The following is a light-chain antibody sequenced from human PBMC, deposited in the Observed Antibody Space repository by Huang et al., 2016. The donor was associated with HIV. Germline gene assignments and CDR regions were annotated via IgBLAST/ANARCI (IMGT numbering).Light chain of an antibody. Sequence: IQMTQSPSSLSASIGDRVTISCRASQSISTFLNWYQQKPGKSPKVLIYASSSVQRGVPSRVSGSGSGTDFTLTISSLQPEDFATYYCQQSHSTPYTFGQGTKLQ. CDR2: ASS. CDR3: QQSHSTPYT. V-gene: IGKV1-39*01. J-gene: IGKJ2*01. CDR1: QSISTF.